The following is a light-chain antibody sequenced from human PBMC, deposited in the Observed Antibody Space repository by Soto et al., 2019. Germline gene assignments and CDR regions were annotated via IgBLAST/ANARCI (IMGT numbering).Light chain of an antibody. CDR2: RAS. CDR1: QSVSSN. V-gene: IGKV3-15*01. CDR3: QQYNNWPPWT. Sequence: EIVMTQSPATLSVSPGERTTLSCRASQSVSSNLAWYQQKPDQAPRLLIYRASTRATGIPARFSGSGSGTELTLTISSLQSEDFAVYYCQQYNNWPPWTFGQGPKVEIK. J-gene: IGKJ1*01.